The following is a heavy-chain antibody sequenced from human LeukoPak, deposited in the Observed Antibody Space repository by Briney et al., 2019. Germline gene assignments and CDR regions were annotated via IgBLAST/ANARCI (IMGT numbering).Heavy chain of an antibody. CDR3: ARGRDGWRFDY. CDR1: GGSISSDSHY. CDR2: MYSSGSA. Sequence: SQTLSLTCTVFGGSISSDSHYWGWNRQPAGQGLEWIVRMYSSGSAYENPSLKSRLIISVDTSKNQFSLRLSSVTAADTAVYYCARGRDGWRFDYWGQGTLVTVSS. D-gene: IGHD5-24*01. J-gene: IGHJ4*02. V-gene: IGHV4-61*02.